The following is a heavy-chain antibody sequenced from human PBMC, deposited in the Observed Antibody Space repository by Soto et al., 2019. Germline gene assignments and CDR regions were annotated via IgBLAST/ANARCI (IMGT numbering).Heavy chain of an antibody. CDR1: GLTFSSYG. V-gene: IGHV3-33*01. CDR3: ARDGDVNTGFGKDY. J-gene: IGHJ4*02. D-gene: IGHD3-16*01. CDR2: IWNDGGNK. Sequence: QVQLVESGGGVVQPGRSLRLSCAASGLTFSSYGMHWVRQAPGKGLEWVAFIWNDGGNKFYAESVKGRFTISRDNSKNTLYLQMTSLSAEDTAMYYCARDGDVNTGFGKDYWGQGTLVTVSS.